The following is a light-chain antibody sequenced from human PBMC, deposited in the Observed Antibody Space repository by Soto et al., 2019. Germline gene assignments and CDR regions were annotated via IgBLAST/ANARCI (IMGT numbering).Light chain of an antibody. V-gene: IGLV2-14*01. Sequence: QSVLTQPASVSGSPGQSITISCTGTSSDVGAYDFVSWYQHYPGKAPKLVTFDVTHRPPGISDRFSGSKSANTASLTISGLQAEDEAFYYCSSYTTRSTLVFGGGTKLTV. CDR3: SSYTTRSTLV. CDR2: DVT. CDR1: SSDVGAYDF. J-gene: IGLJ2*01.